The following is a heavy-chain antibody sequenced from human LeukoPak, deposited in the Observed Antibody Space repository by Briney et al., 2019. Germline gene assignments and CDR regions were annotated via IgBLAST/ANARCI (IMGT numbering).Heavy chain of an antibody. V-gene: IGHV4-39*01. CDR1: GGSISTSYY. Sequence: SETLSLTCTVSGGSISTSYYWGWIRQPPGKGLEWIGTIYYGGSTYYNPSLKSRVTISVDTSKSQFSLRLSSVTAADTAVYYCARAIAAAGQYYFDCWGQGTLVTVSS. D-gene: IGHD6-13*01. CDR3: ARAIAAAGQYYFDC. J-gene: IGHJ4*02. CDR2: IYYGGST.